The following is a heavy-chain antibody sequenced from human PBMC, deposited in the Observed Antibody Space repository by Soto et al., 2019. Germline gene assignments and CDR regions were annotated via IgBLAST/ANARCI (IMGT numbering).Heavy chain of an antibody. J-gene: IGHJ6*02. CDR2: IIPVFGTT. D-gene: IGHD2-2*01. V-gene: IGHV1-69*01. Sequence: QVQLVQSGAEVKKPGSSVKVFCKASGGTFSNYTISWVRQAPGQGLEWMGGIIPVFGTTDYEQKFQGRVTITADGSTSTAYMKLSSLRSEDTAVYYCARSSPYIVVRKPTGNQDYYGMDVWGQGTTVTVSS. CDR3: ARSSPYIVVRKPTGNQDYYGMDV. CDR1: GGTFSNYT.